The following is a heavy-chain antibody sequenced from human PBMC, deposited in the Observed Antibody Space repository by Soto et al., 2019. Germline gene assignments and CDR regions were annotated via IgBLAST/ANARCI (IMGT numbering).Heavy chain of an antibody. CDR3: ARGGSGYTWFNEF. J-gene: IGHJ4*02. Sequence: QEQVVESGAEVKKPGSSEKVSCKASGGLFSSYPISWVRQVPGQGLEWMGGISPVFQTAYYTQRFQGRVTITADESTNTAYMELSSLRSEDTAIYYCARGGSGYTWFNEFWGQGTLATVSS. V-gene: IGHV1-69*01. CDR2: ISPVFQTA. CDR1: GGLFSSYP. D-gene: IGHD3-22*01.